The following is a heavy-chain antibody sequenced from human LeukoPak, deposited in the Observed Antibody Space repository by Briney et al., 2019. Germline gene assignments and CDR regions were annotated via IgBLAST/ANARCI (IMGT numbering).Heavy chain of an antibody. V-gene: IGHV3-33*01. CDR1: GFTFSSYG. CDR2: IWYDGSNK. CDR3: ARGDLDTAMVRRYYFDY. Sequence: PGGSLRLPCAASGFTFSSYGMHWVRQAPGKGLEWVAVIWYDGSNKYYADSVKGRFTISRDNAKNSLYLQMNSLRAEDTAVYYCARGDLDTAMVRRYYFDYWGQGTLVTVSS. D-gene: IGHD5-18*01. J-gene: IGHJ4*02.